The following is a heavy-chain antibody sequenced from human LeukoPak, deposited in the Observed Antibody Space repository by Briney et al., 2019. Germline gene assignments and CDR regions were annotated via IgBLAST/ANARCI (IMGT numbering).Heavy chain of an antibody. V-gene: IGHV1-18*01. CDR1: GYTFTNYG. Sequence: ASVKVSCKASGYTFTNYGINWVRQSPGQGLEWMGWISGYNGNTNYAQKLQGRITMTTDTSTSTAYMELRSLRSDDTAVYYCARRVLGATATLDYWGQGTLVIVSS. D-gene: IGHD1-26*01. J-gene: IGHJ4*02. CDR3: ARRVLGATATLDY. CDR2: ISGYNGNT.